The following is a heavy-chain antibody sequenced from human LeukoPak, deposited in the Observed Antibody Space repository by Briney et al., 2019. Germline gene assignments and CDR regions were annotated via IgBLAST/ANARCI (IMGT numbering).Heavy chain of an antibody. D-gene: IGHD6-19*01. CDR2: IKQDGSEK. CDR1: GFTFSSYW. Sequence: GGSLRLPCVASGFTFSSYWMSWVRQAPGKGLEWVANIKQDGSEKYYLDSLEGRFTISRDNAKNSVYLQINRLRAEDTAVYYCARRGTIAVPVFWFDPWGHGTLVIVSS. J-gene: IGHJ5*02. V-gene: IGHV3-7*01. CDR3: ARRGTIAVPVFWFDP.